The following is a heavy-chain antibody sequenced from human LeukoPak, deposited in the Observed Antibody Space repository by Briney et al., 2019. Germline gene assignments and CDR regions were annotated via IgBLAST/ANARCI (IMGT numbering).Heavy chain of an antibody. Sequence: SETLSLTCTVSGGSVSSGTYYWNWMRQPTGKGLEWIGRIFPGGNTYFNPSLKSRVTISVDTSKNQFSLKLSSVTAADTAVYYCASDSKSGYSYGYDPYWFDPWGQGTLVTVSS. CDR3: ASDSKSGYSYGYDPYWFDP. J-gene: IGHJ5*02. CDR2: IFPGGNT. D-gene: IGHD5-18*01. CDR1: GGSVSSGTYY. V-gene: IGHV4-61*10.